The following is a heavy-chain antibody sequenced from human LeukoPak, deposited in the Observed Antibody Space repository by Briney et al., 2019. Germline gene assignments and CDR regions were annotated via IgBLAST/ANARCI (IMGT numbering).Heavy chain of an antibody. Sequence: SETLSLTCTVSGGSISSSSYYWGWIRQPPGKGLEWIGSIYYSGSTYYNPSLKSRVTISVDTSKNQFSLKLSSVTAADTAVYYCARRSVAGYYFDCWGQGTLVTVSS. CDR1: GGSISSSSYY. D-gene: IGHD6-19*01. CDR2: IYYSGST. J-gene: IGHJ4*02. V-gene: IGHV4-39*01. CDR3: ARRSVAGYYFDC.